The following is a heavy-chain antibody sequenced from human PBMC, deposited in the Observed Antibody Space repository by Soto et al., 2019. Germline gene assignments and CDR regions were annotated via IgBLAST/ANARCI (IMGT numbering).Heavy chain of an antibody. CDR3: AKDHLKNTIPDLNFDY. Sequence: EVQLLESGGGLVQPGGSLRLSCAASGFTFSSYAMSWVRQAPGKGLEWVSAISGSGGSTYYADSVKGRFTISRDNSKNTLYLQMNSLRAEDTAVYYCAKDHLKNTIPDLNFDYWGQGTLVTVSS. CDR2: ISGSGGST. V-gene: IGHV3-23*01. J-gene: IGHJ4*02. CDR1: GFTFSSYA. D-gene: IGHD3-3*01.